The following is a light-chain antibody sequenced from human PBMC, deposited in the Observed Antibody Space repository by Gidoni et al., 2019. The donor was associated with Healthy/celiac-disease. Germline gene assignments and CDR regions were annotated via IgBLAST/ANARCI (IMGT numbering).Light chain of an antibody. CDR2: AAS. CDR3: QQSYSTVL. Sequence: DLQMTQSPSSLSASVGDRVTITCRASQSSSSYLNWYQQKPGKAPKLLIYAASSLPSGVPSRFSGSGSWTDFSLTLSSLQPEDFATYSCQQSYSTVLFGPGTQVESK. CDR1: QSSSSY. V-gene: IGKV1-39*01. J-gene: IGKJ1*01.